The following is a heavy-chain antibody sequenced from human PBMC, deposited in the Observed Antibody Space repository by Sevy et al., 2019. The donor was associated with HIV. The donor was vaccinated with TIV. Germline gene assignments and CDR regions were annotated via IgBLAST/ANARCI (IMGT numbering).Heavy chain of an antibody. V-gene: IGHV1-46*03. Sequence: ASVKVSCKASGYTFTYYYMHWVRQAPGQGLEWMGIINPSGGSTSYAQKFQGRVTMTRDTSTSTLYMELSSLRFDDTAVYYCTRARGSSGWDAFHIWGQGAMVTVSS. J-gene: IGHJ3*02. CDR2: INPSGGST. D-gene: IGHD6-19*01. CDR3: TRARGSSGWDAFHI. CDR1: GYTFTYYY.